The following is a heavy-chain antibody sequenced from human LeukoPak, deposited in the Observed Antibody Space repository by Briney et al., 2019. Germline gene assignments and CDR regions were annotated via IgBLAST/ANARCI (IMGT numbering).Heavy chain of an antibody. V-gene: IGHV4-61*05. J-gene: IGHJ4*02. CDR2: IYYSGST. D-gene: IGHD3-10*01. CDR1: GGSISSSSYY. CDR3: ARGSGLWFGELYSFDY. Sequence: SETLSLTCTVSGGSISSSSYYWGWIRQPPGKGLEWIGYIYYSGSTNYNPSLKSRVTISVDTSKNQFSLKLSSVTAADTAVYYCARGSGLWFGELYSFDYWGQGTLVTVSS.